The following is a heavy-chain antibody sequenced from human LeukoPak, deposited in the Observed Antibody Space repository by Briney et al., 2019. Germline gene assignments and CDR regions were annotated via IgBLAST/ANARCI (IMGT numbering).Heavy chain of an antibody. CDR1: GFTFSSYS. V-gene: IGHV3-21*01. J-gene: IGHJ4*02. CDR3: ARDPEYSSSSREFDY. D-gene: IGHD6-6*01. CDR2: ISSSSSYI. Sequence: GGSLRLSCAASGFTFSSYSMNWVRQAPGKGLEWVSSISSSSSYIYYADSVKGRFTISRDNAKNSLYLQMNSRRAEDTAVYYCARDPEYSSSSREFDYWGQGTLVTVSS.